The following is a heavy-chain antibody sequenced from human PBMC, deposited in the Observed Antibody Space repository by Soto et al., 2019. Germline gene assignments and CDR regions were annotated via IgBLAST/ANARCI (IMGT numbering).Heavy chain of an antibody. CDR2: ISAYSGNT. V-gene: IGHV1-18*01. D-gene: IGHD2-2*01. Sequence: QVQLVLSGAEVKKPGASVKVSCKTSGYTFSSYGISWVRQAPGQGLEWMGWISAYSGNTNYAQRLQGRVTMTTDTSTRIAYMELRSLRSDDTAIYYCARDTSNYFDYWGQGTLVTVSS. CDR1: GYTFSSYG. J-gene: IGHJ4*02. CDR3: ARDTSNYFDY.